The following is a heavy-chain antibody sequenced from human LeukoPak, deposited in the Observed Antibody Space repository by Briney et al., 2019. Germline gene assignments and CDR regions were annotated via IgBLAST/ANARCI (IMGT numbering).Heavy chain of an antibody. J-gene: IGHJ5*02. D-gene: IGHD3-10*01. CDR1: GFTFSNHW. CDR2: IKQDGSDK. CDR3: SKLTRANRGRWFDP. Sequence: QPGGSLRLSCAASGFTFSNHWITWLRQAPGKGLEWVANIKQDGSDKNHVDSVKGRFTISRDNAKNTLYLQMNSLRAEDTAVYYSSKLTRANRGRWFDPWGQGTLVTVSS. V-gene: IGHV3-7*05.